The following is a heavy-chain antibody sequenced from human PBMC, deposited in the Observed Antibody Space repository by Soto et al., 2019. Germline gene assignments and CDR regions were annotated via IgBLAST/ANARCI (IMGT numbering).Heavy chain of an antibody. J-gene: IGHJ4*02. CDR1: GGSFSGYY. V-gene: IGHV4-34*01. CDR2: INHSGST. D-gene: IGHD2-2*01. CDR3: ASTGSTSGFNY. Sequence: PSETLSLTCAVYGGSFSGYYWSWIRQPPGKGLEWIGEINHSGSTNYNPSLKSRVTISVDTSKNQFSLKLSSVTAADTAVYYCASTGSTSGFNYWGQGTLVTVSS.